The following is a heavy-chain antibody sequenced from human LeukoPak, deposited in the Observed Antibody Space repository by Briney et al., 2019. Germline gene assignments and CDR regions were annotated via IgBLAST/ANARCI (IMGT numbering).Heavy chain of an antibody. V-gene: IGHV4-4*02. J-gene: IGHJ4*02. CDR1: GGSISSSNW. D-gene: IGHD6-13*01. Sequence: SETLSLTCAVSGGSISSSNWWSWVRQPPGKGLEWIGEIYHSGSTNYNPSLKSRVTISVDKSKNQFSLKLSSVTAADTAAYYCASAVRAPGYSSSWYAFDYWGQGALVTVSS. CDR2: IYHSGST. CDR3: ASAVRAPGYSSSWYAFDY.